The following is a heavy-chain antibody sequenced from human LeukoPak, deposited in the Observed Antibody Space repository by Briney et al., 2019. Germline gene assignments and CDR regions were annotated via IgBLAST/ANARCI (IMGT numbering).Heavy chain of an antibody. CDR2: ISGYNGDT. D-gene: IGHD4-17*01. Sequence: ASVKVSCKASGYTCTDYGINWVRQAPGQGLEWMGWISGYNGDTKYAQRLQGRVTMTTDTSTSTAYMELRSLRSDDTAVYYCARKAYGDYAQNDYWGQGTLVTVSS. CDR3: ARKAYGDYAQNDY. V-gene: IGHV1-18*01. J-gene: IGHJ4*02. CDR1: GYTCTDYG.